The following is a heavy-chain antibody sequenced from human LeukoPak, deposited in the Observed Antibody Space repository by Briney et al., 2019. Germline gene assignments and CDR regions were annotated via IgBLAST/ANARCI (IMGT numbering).Heavy chain of an antibody. D-gene: IGHD3-3*01. CDR3: ARGFKGPLVDFGGNDY. V-gene: IGHV1-69*13. Sequence: SVKVSCKASGGTFSSYAISWVRQAPGQGLEWMGGIIPIFGTANYAQKFQGRVTITADESTSTAYMELSSLRSEDTAVYYCARGFKGPLVDFGGNDYWGQGTLVTVSS. CDR1: GGTFSSYA. J-gene: IGHJ4*02. CDR2: IIPIFGTA.